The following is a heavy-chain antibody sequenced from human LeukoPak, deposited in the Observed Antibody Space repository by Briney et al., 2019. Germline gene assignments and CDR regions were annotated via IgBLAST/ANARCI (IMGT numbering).Heavy chain of an antibody. J-gene: IGHJ4*02. CDR1: GFTISDYA. D-gene: IGHD3-22*01. Sequence: GGSLRLSCAASGFTISDYAMHWVRQAPGKGLEWVAFIGYDGNNKYYVDSLKGRFAISRDKSTNTLYLQMNSLRPEDTAVYYCAKDSVYYFSSSGSPYHFDNWGQGTLVTVSS. CDR3: AKDSVYYFSSSGSPYHFDN. V-gene: IGHV3-30*02. CDR2: IGYDGNNK.